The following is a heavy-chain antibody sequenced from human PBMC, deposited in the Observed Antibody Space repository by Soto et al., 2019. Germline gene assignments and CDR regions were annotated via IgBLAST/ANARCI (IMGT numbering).Heavy chain of an antibody. CDR3: ARSLRGVDRFDP. CDR1: GGSISSYY. Sequence: QVQLQESGPGLVKPSETLSLTCTVSGGSISSYYWSWIRQPPGKGLEWIGYIYYSGSTNYNPSLKSRVTISVDTSKNQFSLKLSSVTAADTAVYYCARSLRGVDRFDPWGQGTLVTVSS. J-gene: IGHJ5*02. V-gene: IGHV4-59*01. D-gene: IGHD2-21*01. CDR2: IYYSGST.